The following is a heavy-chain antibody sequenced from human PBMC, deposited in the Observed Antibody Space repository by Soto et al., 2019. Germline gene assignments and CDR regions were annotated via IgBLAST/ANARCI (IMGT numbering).Heavy chain of an antibody. J-gene: IGHJ3*02. CDR2: ISSSSSNI. Sequence: GGSLRLSCAASGFSFSSNSMNWVRQAPGKGLEWISYISSSSSNIYYADSVKGRFTISRDNAKNSLYLQMNSLRVEDTAVYYCARVLKSSGWDNDVFDIWGQGTIVTVSS. D-gene: IGHD6-19*01. V-gene: IGHV3-48*01. CDR1: GFSFSSNS. CDR3: ARVLKSSGWDNDVFDI.